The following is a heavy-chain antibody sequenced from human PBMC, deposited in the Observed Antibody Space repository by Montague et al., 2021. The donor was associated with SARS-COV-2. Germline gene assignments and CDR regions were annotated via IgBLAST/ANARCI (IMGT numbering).Heavy chain of an antibody. J-gene: IGHJ5*02. V-gene: IGHV1-8*01. Sequence: SVKVSCKASGYRLTSFDISWVRQATGQGLEWMGWMSPSSGKTGFAEKFQDRLTLTRNTAESTVHMELRSLRSEDTGVYFCAGGGGLDYDYGAYMEWFDLWGQGTLVTVSS. D-gene: IGHD4-17*01. CDR1: GYRLTSFD. CDR3: AGGGGLDYDYGAYMEWFDL. CDR2: MSPSSGKT.